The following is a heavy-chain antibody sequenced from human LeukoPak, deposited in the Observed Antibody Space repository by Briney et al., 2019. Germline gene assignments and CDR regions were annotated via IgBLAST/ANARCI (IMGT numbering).Heavy chain of an antibody. D-gene: IGHD5-18*01. CDR2: IYYSGST. J-gene: IGHJ3*02. CDR1: GGSISSYY. CDR3: ARSGYSYGADAFDI. V-gene: IGHV4-59*01. Sequence: PSETLSLTCTVSGGSISSYYWSWIRQPPGKGLEWLGYIYYSGSTNYNPSLKSRVTISVDTSKNQFSLKLSSVTAADTAVYYCARSGYSYGADAFDIWGQGTMVTVSS.